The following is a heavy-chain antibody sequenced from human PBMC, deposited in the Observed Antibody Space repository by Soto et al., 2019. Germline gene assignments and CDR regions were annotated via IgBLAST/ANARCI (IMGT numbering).Heavy chain of an antibody. D-gene: IGHD3-10*01. Sequence: QVQLVQSGAEVKKPGASVKVSCKASGYTFTSYGISWVRQAPGQGLEWMGWISAYNGNTNYAQKLQGRVTMTTDTSTSTAYMELRSLRSDDTAVYYCAREFTLYYYGSGSSYTPQDYYYYGMDVWGRGTTVTVSS. J-gene: IGHJ6*02. CDR1: GYTFTSYG. CDR2: ISAYNGNT. CDR3: AREFTLYYYGSGSSYTPQDYYYYGMDV. V-gene: IGHV1-18*01.